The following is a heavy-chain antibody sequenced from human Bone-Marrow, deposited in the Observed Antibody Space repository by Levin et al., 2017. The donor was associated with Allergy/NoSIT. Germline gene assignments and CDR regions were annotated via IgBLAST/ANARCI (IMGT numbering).Heavy chain of an antibody. V-gene: IGHV1-69*13. CDR1: GGTFSSDA. CDR2: SINVYGTV. Sequence: PAASVKVSCKASGGTFSSDAISWVRQAPGQRLEWMGTSINVYGTVKYAQKFQGRVTITADESTSTAYLQLISLRSEDTAVYYCARQAHLGYNHGWGWFDPWGQGTLITVSS. J-gene: IGHJ5*02. D-gene: IGHD5-18*01. CDR3: ARQAHLGYNHGWGWFDP.